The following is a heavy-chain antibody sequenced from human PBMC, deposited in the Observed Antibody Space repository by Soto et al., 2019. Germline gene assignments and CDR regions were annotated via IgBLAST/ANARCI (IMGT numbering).Heavy chain of an antibody. Sequence: PSETLSLTCAVYGGSFSGYYWSWIRQPPGKGLEWIGEINHSGSTNYNPSLKSRVTISVDTSKNQFSLKLSSVTAADTAVYYCASGYYGSGSTLNWFDPWGQGTLVTVSS. CDR1: GGSFSGYY. CDR2: INHSGST. CDR3: ASGYYGSGSTLNWFDP. J-gene: IGHJ5*02. D-gene: IGHD3-10*01. V-gene: IGHV4-34*01.